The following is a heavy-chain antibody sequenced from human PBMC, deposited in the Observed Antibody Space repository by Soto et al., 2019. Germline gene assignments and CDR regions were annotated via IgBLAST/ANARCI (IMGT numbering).Heavy chain of an antibody. CDR2: ISSSSSYI. V-gene: IGHV3-21*01. J-gene: IGHJ6*02. CDR1: GFTFSSYS. Sequence: GGSLRLSCAASGFTFSSYSMNWVRQAPGKGLEWVSSISSSSSYIYYADSVKGRFTISRDNAKNSLYLQMNSLRAEDTAVYYCARDQGYCTNGVCYYYYGMDVWGQGTTVTVSS. CDR3: ARDQGYCTNGVCYYYYGMDV. D-gene: IGHD2-8*01.